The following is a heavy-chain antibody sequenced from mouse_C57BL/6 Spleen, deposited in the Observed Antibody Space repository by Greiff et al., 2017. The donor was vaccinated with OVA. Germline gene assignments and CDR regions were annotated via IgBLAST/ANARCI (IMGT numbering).Heavy chain of an antibody. CDR1: GYTFTDYN. CDR3: AREGGLRPAWFAY. V-gene: IGHV1-22*01. J-gene: IGHJ3*01. CDR2: INPNNGGT. D-gene: IGHD2-4*01. Sequence: VQLQQSGPELVKPGASVKMSCKASGYTFTDYNMHWVKQSHGKSLEWIGYINPNNGGTSYNQKFKGKATLTVNKSSSTAYMELRSLTSEDSAVYYCAREGGLRPAWFAYWGQGTLVTVSA.